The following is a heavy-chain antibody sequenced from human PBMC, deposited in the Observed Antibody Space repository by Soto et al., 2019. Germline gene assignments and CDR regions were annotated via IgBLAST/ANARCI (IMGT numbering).Heavy chain of an antibody. J-gene: IGHJ3*02. CDR2: IYPGDSDT. V-gene: IGHV5-51*01. CDR1: GYSFTSYW. D-gene: IGHD3-10*01. Sequence: PGESLKISCKGSGYSFTSYWIGWVRQMPGKGLEWMGIIYPGDSDTRYSPSFQGQVTISADKSISTAYLQWSSLKASDTAMYYCASTTQLLLWFGEPPPGPDAFDIWGQGTMVTVSS. CDR3: ASTTQLLLWFGEPPPGPDAFDI.